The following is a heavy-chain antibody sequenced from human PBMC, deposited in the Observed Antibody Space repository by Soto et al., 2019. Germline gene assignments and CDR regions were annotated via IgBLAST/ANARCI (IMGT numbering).Heavy chain of an antibody. CDR1: GYTFTSYY. CDR2: INPSGGST. D-gene: IGHD5-12*01. Sequence: ASVKVSCKASGYTFTSYYMHWVRQAPGQGLEWMGIINPSGGSTSYAQKFQGRVTMTRDTSTSTVYVELSSLRSEDTAEYYCARVTSPVIVDTNYFDYWGQGTLVTVSS. V-gene: IGHV1-46*01. CDR3: ARVTSPVIVDTNYFDY. J-gene: IGHJ4*02.